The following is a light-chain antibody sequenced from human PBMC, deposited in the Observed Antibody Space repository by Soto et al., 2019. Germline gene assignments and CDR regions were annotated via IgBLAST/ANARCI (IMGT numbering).Light chain of an antibody. CDR2: DVS. CDR1: QTVERW. CDR3: QKQGT. V-gene: IGKV1-5*01. J-gene: IGKJ1*01. Sequence: GDHVILTCRASQTVERWMAWYQQKPGKAPKLLISDVSTLERGVPSRFSGSGSATEFTLTISSLQPDDFATYYCQKQGTFGQGTKVDIK.